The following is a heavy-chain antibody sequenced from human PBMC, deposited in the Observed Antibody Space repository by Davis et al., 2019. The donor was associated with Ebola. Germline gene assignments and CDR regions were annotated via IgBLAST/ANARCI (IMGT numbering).Heavy chain of an antibody. D-gene: IGHD1-1*01. CDR2: IRGSGGHT. CDR1: GFTFSSYP. J-gene: IGHJ4*02. CDR3: AKDLIELIWTEPDY. V-gene: IGHV3-23*01. Sequence: PGGSLRLSCAASGFTFSSYPMSWVRQAPGKGLEWVSGIRGSGGHTYYADSVKGRFSISRDSSKNTLYLQMNSLRAEDTAVYYCAKDLIELIWTEPDYWGQGTLVTVSS.